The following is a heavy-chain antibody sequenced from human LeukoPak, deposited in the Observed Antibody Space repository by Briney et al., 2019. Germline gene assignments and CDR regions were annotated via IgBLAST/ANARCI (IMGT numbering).Heavy chain of an antibody. V-gene: IGHV3-21*06. CDR2: ISVVSTYK. D-gene: IGHD2-15*01. Sequence: GGSLRLSCAASGFTFTDYSINWVRQAPGKGLEWVSSISVVSTYKNYADSVKGRFTISRDNAKNLLFLQMSSLRAEDTAVYYCARDGSCFYHYYYMDVWGKGTTVTVSS. CDR3: ARDGSCFYHYYYMDV. J-gene: IGHJ6*03. CDR1: GFTFTDYS.